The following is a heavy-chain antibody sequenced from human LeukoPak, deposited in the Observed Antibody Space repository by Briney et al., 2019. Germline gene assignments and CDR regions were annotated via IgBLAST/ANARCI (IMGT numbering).Heavy chain of an antibody. CDR2: ISYDGSNK. D-gene: IGHD5-24*01. J-gene: IGHJ4*02. CDR3: AKVEMATTAYYFDY. Sequence: GGSLRLSCATSGFTFSSYGMHWVRQAPGKGLEWVAVISYDGSNKYYGDSVKGRFTISRDNSKNTLYLQMNSLRAEDTAVYYCAKVEMATTAYYFDYWGQGTLVTVSS. V-gene: IGHV3-30*18. CDR1: GFTFSSYG.